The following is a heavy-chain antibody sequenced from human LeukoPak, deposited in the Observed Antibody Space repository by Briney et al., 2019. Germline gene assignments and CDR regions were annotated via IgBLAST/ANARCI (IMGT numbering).Heavy chain of an antibody. CDR1: GFPFNSYA. Sequence: GGSLRPPCAASGFPFNSYAMSWVRQAPGKGLEWVLAHKGSGGSTYYADSVKGRFTISRDNSKNKLYLQMNSLRAEDTAVYYCAKSYPVTTFGHSEGMDVWGQGTTVTVSS. CDR2: HKGSGGST. D-gene: IGHD3-16*01. J-gene: IGHJ6*02. V-gene: IGHV3-23*01. CDR3: AKSYPVTTFGHSEGMDV.